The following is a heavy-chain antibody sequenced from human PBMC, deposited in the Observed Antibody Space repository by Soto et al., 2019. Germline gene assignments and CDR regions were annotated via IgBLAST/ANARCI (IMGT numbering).Heavy chain of an antibody. J-gene: IGHJ4*02. CDR1: GFTFSSYA. Sequence: QPGGSLRLSCAASGFTFSSYAMSWVRQAPGKGLEWVSGISDSGGSTYYADSVKGRFTISRDNSKNTPYLQMNSLRAEDTAVYYCAKGTYYYGSAPYYFDYWGQGTLVTVSS. CDR2: ISDSGGST. CDR3: AKGTYYYGSAPYYFDY. D-gene: IGHD3-10*01. V-gene: IGHV3-23*01.